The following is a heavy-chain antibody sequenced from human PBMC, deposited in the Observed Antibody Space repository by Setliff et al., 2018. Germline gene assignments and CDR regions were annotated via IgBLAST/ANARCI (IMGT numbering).Heavy chain of an antibody. J-gene: IGHJ4*02. CDR2: NSVY. V-gene: IGHV1-18*01. D-gene: IGHD2-2*01. CDR3: ARGPPDFVVVPAAAKFDF. CDR1: GYSFTNYG. Sequence: AASVKVSCKTSGYSFTNYGINWVRQAPGQGLEWMGWNSVYAQKLQGRVTMTTDTPTSTAYMELRSLRSDDTAVYYCARGPPDFVVVPAAAKFDFWGQGTLVTVSS.